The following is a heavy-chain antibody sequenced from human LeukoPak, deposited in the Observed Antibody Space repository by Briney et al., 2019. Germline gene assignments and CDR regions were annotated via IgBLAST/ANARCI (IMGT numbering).Heavy chain of an antibody. J-gene: IGHJ4*02. CDR2: TSHDETTK. Sequence: GGSLRLSCAASGFTLSSYAMHWFGKAPGKGWEGGAVTSHDETTKYYADSVKGRFTISRDNSKNTLYLQMNSLRAEDTAVYYCAKGEMGTTSYYFDYWGQGTLVTVSS. CDR3: AKGEMGTTSYYFDY. V-gene: IGHV3-30-3*02. D-gene: IGHD5-24*01. CDR1: GFTLSSYA.